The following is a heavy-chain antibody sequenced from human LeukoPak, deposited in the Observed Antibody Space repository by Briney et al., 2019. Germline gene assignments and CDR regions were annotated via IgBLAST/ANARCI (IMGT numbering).Heavy chain of an antibody. J-gene: IGHJ4*02. V-gene: IGHV5-51*01. CDR3: ARGYCSGDPCYLDY. CDR2: IYPVDFDT. D-gene: IGHD2-15*01. CDR1: GFSFTNYW. Sequence: GESLKISCKGSGFSFTNYWIGWVRQMPGKGLEWMGTIYPVDFDTRYSPSFQGQVTISADKSISTAYLQWSSLKASDTAMYYRARGYCSGDPCYLDYWGQGTLVTVSS.